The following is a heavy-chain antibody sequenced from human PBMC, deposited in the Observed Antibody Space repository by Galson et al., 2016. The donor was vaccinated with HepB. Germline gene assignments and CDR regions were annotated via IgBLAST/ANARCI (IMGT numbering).Heavy chain of an antibody. V-gene: IGHV4-59*08. J-gene: IGHJ4*02. CDR2: VSNSGST. D-gene: IGHD1-26*01. CDR1: GGSITSYY. Sequence: LTCTVSGGSITSYYWSWVRQPPGKGLEWIGYVSNSGSTNYMPSLKSRVTISVDTSRSQISLKLISVTAADTAVYYCARHGRSGSPYASRGVFISGFDYWGQGSLVTVSS. CDR3: ARHGRSGSPYASRGVFISGFDY.